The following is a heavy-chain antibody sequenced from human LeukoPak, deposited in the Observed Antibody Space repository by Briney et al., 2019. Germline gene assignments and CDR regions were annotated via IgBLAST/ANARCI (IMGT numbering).Heavy chain of an antibody. CDR3: TREGVYSPDGSGYHRDAFDI. V-gene: IGHV1-69*04. Sequence: SVKVSCKASGGSFNSYVITWVRRAPGQGPEWMGMIIPILNVANFAQKFQGRVTITADKSTNTAHMELSSLRSEDTAVYYCTREGVYSPDGSGYHRDAFDIWGQGTVVTVSS. D-gene: IGHD3-22*01. J-gene: IGHJ3*02. CDR2: IIPILNVA. CDR1: GGSFNSYV.